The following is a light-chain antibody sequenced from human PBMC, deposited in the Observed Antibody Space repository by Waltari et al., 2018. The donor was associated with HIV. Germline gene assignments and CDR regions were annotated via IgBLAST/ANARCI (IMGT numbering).Light chain of an antibody. Sequence: EIVMTQSPATLSVSPGARANLSCRASQSVDDHLAWYQHKPGQAPRLLIYGASTRATGIPARFSGSGSGTDFTLTINSLQSEDFAVYYCQQYNNWPPAYTFGQGTKLEIK. CDR2: GAS. CDR1: QSVDDH. J-gene: IGKJ2*01. V-gene: IGKV3-15*01. CDR3: QQYNNWPPAYT.